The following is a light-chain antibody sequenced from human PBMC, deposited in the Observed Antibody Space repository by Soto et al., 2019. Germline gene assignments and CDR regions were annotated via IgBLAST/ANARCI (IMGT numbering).Light chain of an antibody. CDR1: QSVXSN. Sequence: EXVMTXSPXTXSXSPGXRXXXXXXXSQSVXSNXAWXQQKPGQAPRLLIYGASTRVAGIXXXXXGXXXGTEFSLTISSLQSEDFAVYYCQQYNNRPPDTFGQGTKLEIK. V-gene: IGKV3-15*01. J-gene: IGKJ2*01. CDR3: QQYNNRPPDT. CDR2: GAS.